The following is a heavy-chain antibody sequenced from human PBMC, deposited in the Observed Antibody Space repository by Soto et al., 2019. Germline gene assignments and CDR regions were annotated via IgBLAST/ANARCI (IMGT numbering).Heavy chain of an antibody. V-gene: IGHV3-72*01. CDR1: GFTFSDHY. D-gene: IGHD6-25*01. CDR3: ARGAGYSSGKLLFDY. CDR2: TRNKANSYTT. J-gene: IGHJ4*02. Sequence: GGSLRLSCAASGFTFSDHYMDWVRQAPGKGLEWVGRTRNKANSYTTEYAASVKGRFTISRDDSKNSLYLQMNSLKTEDTAVYYCARGAGYSSGKLLFDYWGQGTLVTVSS.